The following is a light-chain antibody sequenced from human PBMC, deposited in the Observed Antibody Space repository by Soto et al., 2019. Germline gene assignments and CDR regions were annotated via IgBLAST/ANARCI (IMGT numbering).Light chain of an antibody. CDR3: HKSYSTPLT. V-gene: IGKV1-39*01. J-gene: IGKJ1*01. Sequence: DIQMTQSPSSLSASVGDRVTITCRASQSISSYLNWYQQKPGKAPKLLIYASSSLQSGVPSRFSGSGSGTDFTLTIISLQPEDFATYYCHKSYSTPLTFGQGTKVDIK. CDR1: QSISSY. CDR2: ASS.